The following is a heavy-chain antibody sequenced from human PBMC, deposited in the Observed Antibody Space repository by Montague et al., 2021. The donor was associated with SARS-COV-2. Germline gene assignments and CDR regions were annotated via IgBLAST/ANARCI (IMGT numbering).Heavy chain of an antibody. CDR1: GFTFSGYW. CDR2: IKQDGSEK. Sequence: SLSLSCAASGFTFSGYWMSWVRQAPGKGLEWVANIKQDGSEKYYVDSVKGRFTISRDNAKNSLYLQMNSLRAEDTAVYYCARDRGGSGSYYSEGFDYWGQGTLVTVSS. CDR3: ARDRGGSGSYYSEGFDY. J-gene: IGHJ4*02. V-gene: IGHV3-7*01. D-gene: IGHD3-10*01.